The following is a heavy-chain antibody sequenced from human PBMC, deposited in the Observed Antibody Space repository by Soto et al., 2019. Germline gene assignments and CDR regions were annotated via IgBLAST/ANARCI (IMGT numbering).Heavy chain of an antibody. CDR1: GVTFSSYG. J-gene: IGHJ4*02. Sequence: QVQLVESGGGVVQPGRSLRLSCAASGVTFSSYGMHWVRQAPGKGLEWVAVIWYDGSNKYYADSVKGRFTISRDNSKNTLYLQMNSLRAEDTAVYYCAREGTYCSGGSCYPPFDYWAQGTLVTVSS. CDR2: IWYDGSNK. V-gene: IGHV3-33*01. D-gene: IGHD2-15*01. CDR3: AREGTYCSGGSCYPPFDY.